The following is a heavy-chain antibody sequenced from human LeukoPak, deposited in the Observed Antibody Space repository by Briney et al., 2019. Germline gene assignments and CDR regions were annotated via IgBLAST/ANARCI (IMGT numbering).Heavy chain of an antibody. V-gene: IGHV4-4*07. CDR2: LYTSGTT. CDR1: GGSISNYY. Sequence: SETLSLTCTVSGGSISNYYWNWIRQPAGKGLEWIGRLYTSGTTNYNPSLKSRVTMSVDTSENQFSLKLSSVTAADTAMYYCARQREPRTTMVRGVIHFDYWGQGILVTVSS. D-gene: IGHD3-10*01. J-gene: IGHJ4*02. CDR3: ARQREPRTTMVRGVIHFDY.